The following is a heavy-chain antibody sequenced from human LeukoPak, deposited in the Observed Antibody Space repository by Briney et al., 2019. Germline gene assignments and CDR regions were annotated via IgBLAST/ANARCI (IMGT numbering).Heavy chain of an antibody. CDR3: ATEGPLGIFSY. D-gene: IGHD1-14*01. CDR1: GGSISSYH. J-gene: IGHJ4*02. V-gene: IGHV4-4*07. Sequence: SETLSLTCTVSGGSISSYHWSWIRQPAGKGLEWIGRIYTSGGTNYNPSLKGRVTMSLDTSKNQLSLKLSSVTAADTAVYYCATEGPLGIFSYWGQGTLVTVSS. CDR2: IYTSGGT.